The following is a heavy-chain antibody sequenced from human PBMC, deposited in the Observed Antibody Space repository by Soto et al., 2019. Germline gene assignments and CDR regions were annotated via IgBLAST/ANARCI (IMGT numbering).Heavy chain of an antibody. D-gene: IGHD2-2*01. CDR1: GGSFSGYY. J-gene: IGHJ6*02. CDR2: INHSGST. CDR3: ERGDNRGTDAMGYYYGMDV. V-gene: IGHV4-34*01. Sequence: PSETVSLTCAVYGGSFSGYYWSWIRQPPGKGLEWIVEINHSGSTNYNPSLKSRVTISVDTSKNQFSLKLSSVTAADTAVYYCERGDNRGTDAMGYYYGMDVRGQRTTVTVS.